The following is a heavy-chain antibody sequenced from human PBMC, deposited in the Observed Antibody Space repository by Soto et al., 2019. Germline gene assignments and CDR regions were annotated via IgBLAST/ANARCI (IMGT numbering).Heavy chain of an antibody. J-gene: IGHJ6*02. CDR1: GYSFSSVW. CDR3: ARSIAVTGTSFSGLDV. V-gene: IGHV5-51*01. CDR2: IYPGDLDT. Sequence: GESLKISGKGSGYSFSSVWVAWVRQTPGKGLEWLGIIYPGDLDTRYTSSFQGHVIISADKSSSTVYLQWSSLKASDTAMYYCARSIAVTGTSFSGLDVWGQGT. D-gene: IGHD6-19*01.